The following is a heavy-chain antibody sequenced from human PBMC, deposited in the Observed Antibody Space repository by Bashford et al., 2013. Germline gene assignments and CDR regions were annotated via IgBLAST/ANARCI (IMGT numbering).Heavy chain of an antibody. CDR3: ARDHDYFDSSAYPIAGDY. Sequence: SETLSLTCTVSGASINRGGYYWNWIRQYPGKGLEWIGYIYYSGTTYYNPFLQSRVTISIDTSKNQFSLSLTSVTAADTAVYYCARDHDYFDSSAYPIAGDYWSPGNPGHRLL. CDR1: GASINRGGYY. J-gene: IGHJ4*02. V-gene: IGHV4-31*03. D-gene: IGHD3-22*01. CDR2: IYYSGTT.